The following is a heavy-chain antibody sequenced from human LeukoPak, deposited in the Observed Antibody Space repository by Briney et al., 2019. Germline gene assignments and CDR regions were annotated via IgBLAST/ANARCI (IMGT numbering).Heavy chain of an antibody. J-gene: IGHJ5*01. CDR1: GFTFSGYS. Sequence: PGGSLRLSCAASGFTFSGYSMNWVRQAPGKGLEWVSVSALTHGGYTTYYADSVKGRFTVSRDNSKSTLYLQTNSLRGDDTAVYYCAKVGEYYGSGSLNWFDSWGQGTLVTVSS. D-gene: IGHD3-10*01. CDR3: AKVGEYYGSGSLNWFDS. CDR2: LTHGGYTT. V-gene: IGHV3-23*01.